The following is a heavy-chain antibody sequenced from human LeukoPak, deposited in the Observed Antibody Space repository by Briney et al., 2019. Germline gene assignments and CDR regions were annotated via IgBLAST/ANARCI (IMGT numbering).Heavy chain of an antibody. V-gene: IGHV1-8*01. Sequence: ASVNLCCNASGYSFTNFDINWVRQAPGPGLEWMGWMNPNSGNKGYAQKFQGRVSMTMNTSKTTAYMELNSLRSEDTAVYYCARGPQWRGDYYYMDDWGRGTTVTVSS. J-gene: IGHJ6*03. CDR3: ARGPQWRGDYYYMDD. D-gene: IGHD6-19*01. CDR1: GYSFTNFD. CDR2: MNPNSGNK.